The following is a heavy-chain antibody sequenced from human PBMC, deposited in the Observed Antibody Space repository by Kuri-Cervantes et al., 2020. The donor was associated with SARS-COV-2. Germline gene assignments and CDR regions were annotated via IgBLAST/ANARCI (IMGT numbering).Heavy chain of an antibody. CDR1: GFTFSSYA. CDR2: ISYDGSNK. J-gene: IGHJ6*02. V-gene: IGHV3-30-3*01. CDR3: ARGVAELRYYGMDV. D-gene: IGHD1-7*01. Sequence: GESLKISCAASGFTFSSYALHWVRQAPDKGLEWVAVISYDGSNKYYADSVKGRFTIPRDNSKNTLYLQMNSLRAEDTAVYYCARGVAELRYYGMDVWGQGTTVTVSS.